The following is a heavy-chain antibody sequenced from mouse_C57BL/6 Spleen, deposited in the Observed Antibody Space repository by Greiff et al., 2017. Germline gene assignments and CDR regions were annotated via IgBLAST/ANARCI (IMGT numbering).Heavy chain of an antibody. D-gene: IGHD2-3*01. CDR1: GFSLTSYG. V-gene: IGHV2-2*01. CDR2: IWSGEST. CDR3: AREARDDTVAMDD. Sequence: QVHVKQSGPGLVQPSQSLSITCTVSGFSLTSYGVHWVRQSPGKGLEWLGVIWSGESTDYNADFISRLSISKDNTKSQVFFKMHILQADDTAIYCCAREARDDTVAMDDWGQGTSVTVSS. J-gene: IGHJ4*01.